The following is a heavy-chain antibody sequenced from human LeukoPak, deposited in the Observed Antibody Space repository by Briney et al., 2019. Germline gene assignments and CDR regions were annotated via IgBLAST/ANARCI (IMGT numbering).Heavy chain of an antibody. Sequence: PGGSLRLSCAASGFTFSSYSMNWVRQAPGKGLEWVSSISSSSSYIYYADSVKGRFTISRDNAENSLYLQMNSLRAEDTAVYYCARDSNEAYSSGSRYPGPWGQGTLVTVSS. CDR2: ISSSSSYI. V-gene: IGHV3-21*01. CDR1: GFTFSSYS. CDR3: ARDSNEAYSSGSRYPGP. J-gene: IGHJ5*02. D-gene: IGHD6-19*01.